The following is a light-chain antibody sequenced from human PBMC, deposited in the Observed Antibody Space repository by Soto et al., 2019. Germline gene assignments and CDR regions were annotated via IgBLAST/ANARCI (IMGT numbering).Light chain of an antibody. CDR1: QSGSSY. CDR2: DAS. Sequence: ELVLTQSPATLSLSPGERDTLSCRASQSGSSYLAWYQQKPGQAPRLLIYDASNRATGIPARFSGSGSGTDFTLTISSLQPEDFATYYCQQSYSTPAITFGQGTRLEIK. V-gene: IGKV3-11*01. J-gene: IGKJ5*01. CDR3: QQSYSTPAIT.